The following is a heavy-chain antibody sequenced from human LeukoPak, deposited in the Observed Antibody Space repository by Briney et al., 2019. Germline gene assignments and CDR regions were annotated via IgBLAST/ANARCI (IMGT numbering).Heavy chain of an antibody. J-gene: IGHJ6*02. CDR2: IKQDGSEK. Sequence: GGSLRLSCAASGFTFSSYWMSWVRQAPGKRLEWVANIKQDGSEKYYVDSVKGRFTISRDNAKNSLYLQMNSLRAEDTAVYYCAREGRGYSYDLNYYYYGMDVWGQGTTVTVSS. V-gene: IGHV3-7*01. CDR3: AREGRGYSYDLNYYYYGMDV. D-gene: IGHD5-18*01. CDR1: GFTFSSYW.